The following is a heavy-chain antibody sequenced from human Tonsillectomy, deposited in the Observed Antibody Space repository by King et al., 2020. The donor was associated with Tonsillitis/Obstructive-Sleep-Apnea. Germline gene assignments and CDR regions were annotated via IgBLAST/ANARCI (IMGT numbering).Heavy chain of an antibody. J-gene: IGHJ6*02. V-gene: IGHV3-30*18. Sequence: QLVQSGGGVVQPGRSLRLSCAASGFTFSSSGMHWVRQAPGKGLEWVAVISYDGSNKYYADSVKGRFTISRDNSKNTLYLQMNSLRAEDTAVYYCAKDLGEAAYSYYYGMDVWGQGTTVTVSS. CDR1: GFTFSSSG. CDR2: ISYDGSNK. CDR3: AKDLGEAAYSYYYGMDV. D-gene: IGHD3-10*01.